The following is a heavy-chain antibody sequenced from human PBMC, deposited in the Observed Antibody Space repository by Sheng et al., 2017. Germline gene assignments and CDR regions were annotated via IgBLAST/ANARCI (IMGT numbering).Heavy chain of an antibody. J-gene: IGHJ6*02. CDR3: ARWVVEPAAMSYYYYYGMDV. CDR1: GFTFSSYE. V-gene: IGHV3-48*03. CDR2: ISSSGSTI. Sequence: EVQLVESGGGLVQPGGSLRLSCAASGFTFSSYEMNWVRQAPGKGLEWVSYISSSGSTIYYADSVKGRFTISRDNAKNSLYLQMNSLRAEDTAVYYCARWVVEPAAMSYYYYYGMDVWGQGTTVTVSS. D-gene: IGHD2-2*01.